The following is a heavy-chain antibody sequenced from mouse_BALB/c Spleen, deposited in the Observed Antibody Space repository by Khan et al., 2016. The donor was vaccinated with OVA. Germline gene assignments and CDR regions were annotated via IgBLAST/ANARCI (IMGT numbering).Heavy chain of an antibody. V-gene: IGHV1S29*02. J-gene: IGHJ3*01. Sequence: VQLQQSGPEVVKPGASVKISCKASGYTFTDYNIDWLKQSHGKSLEWIGYIFPNNGGTGYNQKFKTKATLTVDIYSSTAHMELRSLTSEDSAVYYCARSGYGSFGFSGQGTLVTVSA. CDR1: GYTFTDYN. CDR3: ARSGYGSFGF. CDR2: IFPNNGGT. D-gene: IGHD1-2*01.